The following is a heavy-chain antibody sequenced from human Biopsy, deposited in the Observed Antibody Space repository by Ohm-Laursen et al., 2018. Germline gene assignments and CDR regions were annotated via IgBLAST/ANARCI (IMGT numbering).Heavy chain of an antibody. CDR3: QGGHLPPGQFYGVDA. CDR2: LHDRGVT. D-gene: IGHD3-16*01. J-gene: IGHJ6*02. CDR1: GFSFSSYW. V-gene: IGHV3-53*01. Sequence: SLRLSCAASGFSFSSYWMHWVRQAPGKGLGWVSSLHDRGVTYYAGSVKGRFTISGDNSKNTLYLQMNGLRAEDTAVYFCQGGHLPPGQFYGVDAWGQGTTVTVSS.